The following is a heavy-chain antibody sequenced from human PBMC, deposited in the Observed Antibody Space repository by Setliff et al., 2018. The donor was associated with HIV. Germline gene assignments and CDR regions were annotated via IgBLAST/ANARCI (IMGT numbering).Heavy chain of an antibody. D-gene: IGHD3-22*01. J-gene: IGHJ6*03. CDR1: GGTFSSYA. CDR2: ITPIFGTT. Sequence: SVKVSCKASGGTFSSYAINWVRQAPGQGLEWMGGITPIFGTTDYAQRLQGRVTITADESTSTAYMQLSSLRPEDTAVYYCARARRDSYDRGRRNHYYIDVWGKGTTVTVSS. CDR3: ARARRDSYDRGRRNHYYIDV. V-gene: IGHV1-69*13.